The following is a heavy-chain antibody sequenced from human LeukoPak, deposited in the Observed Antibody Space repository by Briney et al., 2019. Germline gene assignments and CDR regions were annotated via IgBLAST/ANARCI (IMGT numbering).Heavy chain of an antibody. CDR1: GFTFSSYS. CDR3: ARVKGGDGYRIDY. V-gene: IGHV3-21*01. D-gene: IGHD5-24*01. J-gene: IGHJ4*02. CDR2: ISSSSSYI. Sequence: GGSLRLSCAASGFTFSSYSMNWVRQAPGKGLEWVSSISSSSSYIYYADSVKGRFTISRDNAKNSLYLQMNSLRAEDTAVYYCARVKGGDGYRIDYWGQGTLVTVSS.